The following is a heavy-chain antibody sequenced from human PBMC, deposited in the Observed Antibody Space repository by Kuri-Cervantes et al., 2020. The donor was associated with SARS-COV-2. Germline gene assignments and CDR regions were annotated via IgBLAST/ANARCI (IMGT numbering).Heavy chain of an antibody. CDR3: ARAGTSGSYLGY. V-gene: IGHV3-20*04. Sequence: GESLKISCAASGFTFDDYGMSWVRQAPGKGLEWVSGINWNGVRTGYTDPVKGRFTISRDNAKNSLYLQMNSLRAEDTAFYYCARAGTSGSYLGYWGQGTLVTVSS. J-gene: IGHJ4*02. D-gene: IGHD1-26*01. CDR2: INWNGVRT. CDR1: GFTFDDYG.